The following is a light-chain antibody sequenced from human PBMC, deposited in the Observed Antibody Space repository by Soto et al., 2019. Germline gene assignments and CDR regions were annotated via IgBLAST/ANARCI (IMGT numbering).Light chain of an antibody. V-gene: IGKV1-5*01. CDR3: QQYNSYSYT. Sequence: DIQMTQSPSTLSSSVGDRVTITCRASQSISSWLAWYQQKPGKAPKLLIYDASSLESGVPSRFSGSGSGTEFTLTISSLHPYDFATYYCQQYNSYSYTFGQGTKLEIK. CDR2: DAS. J-gene: IGKJ2*01. CDR1: QSISSW.